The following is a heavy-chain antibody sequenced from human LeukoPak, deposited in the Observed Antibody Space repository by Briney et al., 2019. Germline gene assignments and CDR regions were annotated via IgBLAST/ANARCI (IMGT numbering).Heavy chain of an antibody. CDR2: ISGSGGST. D-gene: IGHD2-2*01. CDR3: AKAQDIVVVPAATNWFDP. CDR1: GFTFSSYA. J-gene: IGHJ5*02. V-gene: IGHV3-23*01. Sequence: GGSLRLSCAASGFTFSSYAMSWVRQAPGKGLEWVSAISGSGGSTYYADSVKGRFTISRDNSKNTLYLQVNSLRAEDTAVYYCAKAQDIVVVPAATNWFDPWGQGTLVTVSS.